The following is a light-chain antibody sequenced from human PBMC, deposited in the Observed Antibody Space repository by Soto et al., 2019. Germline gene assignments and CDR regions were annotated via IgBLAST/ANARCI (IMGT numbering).Light chain of an antibody. Sequence: QSMLTQPPSASGTPGQRVTISCSGSSSNIGSNYVYWYQQLPGTAPKLLIYSTNQRPSGVPDRFSGSKSGTSASLASSGLRSEDEANYFCATWDDSLSGVVFGGGTKLTVL. CDR2: STN. V-gene: IGLV1-47*02. CDR3: ATWDDSLSGVV. J-gene: IGLJ2*01. CDR1: SSNIGSNY.